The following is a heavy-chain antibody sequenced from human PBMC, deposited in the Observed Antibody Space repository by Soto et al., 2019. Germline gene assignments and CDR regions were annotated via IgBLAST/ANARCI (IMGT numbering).Heavy chain of an antibody. CDR2: INPSGGST. CDR1: GYTFTSYY. Sequence: QVHLVQSGAEVKKPGASVTVSCKASGYTFTSYYIHWVRQAPGQGLEWMGIINPSGGSTSYAQKFQVRVTMTRDTSTSTVYMEVSGLRSEDTAVYYCARDQEPSTLYYDYYYMDGWGKGTTVTVSS. CDR3: ARDQEPSTLYYDYYYMDG. V-gene: IGHV1-46*03. J-gene: IGHJ6*03.